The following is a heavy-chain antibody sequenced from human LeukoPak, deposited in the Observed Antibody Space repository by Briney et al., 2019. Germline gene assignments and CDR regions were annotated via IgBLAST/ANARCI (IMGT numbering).Heavy chain of an antibody. CDR3: AKRSPYGDYAAAYLDY. Sequence: GGSLRLSCAASGFTFSSYAMSWVRQAPGRGLEWVSAISGSGGSTYYADSVKGRFTISRDNSKNTLYLQVNSLRAEDTAVYYCAKRSPYGDYAAAYLDYWGQGTLVTVSS. CDR2: ISGSGGST. CDR1: GFTFSSYA. D-gene: IGHD4-17*01. J-gene: IGHJ4*02. V-gene: IGHV3-23*01.